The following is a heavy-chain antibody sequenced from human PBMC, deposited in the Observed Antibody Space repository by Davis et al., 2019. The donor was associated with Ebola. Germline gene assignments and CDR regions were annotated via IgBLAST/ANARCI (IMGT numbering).Heavy chain of an antibody. J-gene: IGHJ6*02. CDR1: GFTFSNYA. D-gene: IGHD5-12*01. V-gene: IGHV3-23*01. CDR3: AKVLQATNILATTYYYYALDV. Sequence: GESLKISCAASGFTFSNYAMTWVRQAPGKGLEWVSVITGSDGSIYCADSVKGRFTISRDNSKNTLYLQMNSLRAEDTAVYYCAKVLQATNILATTYYYYALDVWGQGTTVTVS. CDR2: ITGSDGSI.